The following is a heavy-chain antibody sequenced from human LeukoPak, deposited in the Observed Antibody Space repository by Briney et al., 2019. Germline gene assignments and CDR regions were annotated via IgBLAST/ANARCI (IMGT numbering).Heavy chain of an antibody. CDR2: IGPTSTKN. CDR1: GFTFSSHH. D-gene: IGHD3-16*01. Sequence: GGSLRLSCAASGFTFSSHHMSWVRQAPGKGLEWISYIGPTSTKNSYADSVEGRFTISRDNDRNSLYLQMDSLEDGDTAIYYCARGGNWFDPWGQGTLVTVSS. J-gene: IGHJ5*02. CDR3: ARGGNWFDP. V-gene: IGHV3-48*02.